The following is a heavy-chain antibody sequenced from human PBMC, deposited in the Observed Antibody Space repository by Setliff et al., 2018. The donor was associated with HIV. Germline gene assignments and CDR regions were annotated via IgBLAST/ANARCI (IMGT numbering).Heavy chain of an antibody. Sequence: SETLSLTCTVSGGSIGGYYWSWIRQPPGTGLEWLGCIYSGGSTNYNPSLESRVTISLDTSKNQFSLRLTSVAAADTAVYYCARVRSYGSAYDAFDVWGPGTMVTVSS. J-gene: IGHJ3*01. CDR1: GGSIGGYY. D-gene: IGHD3-10*01. CDR3: ARVRSYGSAYDAFDV. CDR2: IYSGGST. V-gene: IGHV4-4*08.